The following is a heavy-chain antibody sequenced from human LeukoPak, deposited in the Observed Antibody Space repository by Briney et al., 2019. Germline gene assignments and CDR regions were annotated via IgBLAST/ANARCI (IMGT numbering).Heavy chain of an antibody. Sequence: SETLSLTCAVYGGSFSGYYWSWIRQPPGKGLEWIGYIYYSGTTKYNPSLKSRVTISVDTSKNQFSLKLGSVTAADTAVYYCARYGTWSFDFWGRGTLVTVSS. CDR2: IYYSGTT. J-gene: IGHJ2*01. V-gene: IGHV4-59*01. CDR3: ARYGTWSFDF. CDR1: GGSFSGYY. D-gene: IGHD3-3*01.